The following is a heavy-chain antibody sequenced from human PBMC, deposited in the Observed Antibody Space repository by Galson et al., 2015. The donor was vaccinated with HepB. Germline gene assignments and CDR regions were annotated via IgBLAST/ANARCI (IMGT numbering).Heavy chain of an antibody. CDR2: ISSSSSYT. Sequence: SLRLSCAASGFTFSDYYMSWIRQAPGKGLEWVSYISSSSSYTNYADSVKGRFTISRDNAKNSLYLQMNSLRAEDTAVYYCARTRSTGGLGWFDPWGQGTLVTVSS. V-gene: IGHV3-11*03. CDR1: GFTFSDYY. CDR3: ARTRSTGGLGWFDP. J-gene: IGHJ5*02. D-gene: IGHD1-26*01.